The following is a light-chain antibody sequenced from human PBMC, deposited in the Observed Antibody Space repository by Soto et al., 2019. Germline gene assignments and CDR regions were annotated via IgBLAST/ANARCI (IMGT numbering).Light chain of an antibody. J-gene: IGKJ5*01. CDR3: QQYKSWPIT. CDR1: QSVDTN. Sequence: EIVMTQSPATLSLSPGDTATLSCRASQSVDTNLAWYVQKPGQAPRRLMYGVSTWGTGVTARFSGNGSGTEFTLTISSLQSEDFAIYYCQQYKSWPITFGQGTRLEIK. CDR2: GVS. V-gene: IGKV3D-15*01.